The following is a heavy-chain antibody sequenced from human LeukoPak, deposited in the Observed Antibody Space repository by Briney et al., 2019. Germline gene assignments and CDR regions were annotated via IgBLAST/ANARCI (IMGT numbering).Heavy chain of an antibody. CDR3: ASMYSRGLGTSADY. V-gene: IGHV3-21*01. CDR2: ISSSSSYI. CDR1: GGSISSGGYY. J-gene: IGHJ4*02. D-gene: IGHD6-13*01. Sequence: ETLSLTCTVSGGSISSGGYYWSWIRQHPGKGLEWVSSISSSSSYIYYADSVKGRFTISRDNAKNSLYLQMNSLRAEDTAVYYCASMYSRGLGTSADYWGQGTLVTVSS.